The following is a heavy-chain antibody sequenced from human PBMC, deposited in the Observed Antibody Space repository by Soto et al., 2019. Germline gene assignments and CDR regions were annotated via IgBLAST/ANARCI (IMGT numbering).Heavy chain of an antibody. CDR2: INAGNGDT. J-gene: IGHJ4*02. V-gene: IGHV1-3*05. D-gene: IGHD2-15*01. Sequence: QVQLVQSGAEEKKPGASVKVSCKASGYTFINYAIHWVRQAPGQRLEWMGWINAGNGDTKYSQKFQGRVTITRDTSANTDYMELSGLRSEGTAVYYCARGGAGYYFDYWGQGTLVTVSS. CDR1: GYTFINYA. CDR3: ARGGAGYYFDY.